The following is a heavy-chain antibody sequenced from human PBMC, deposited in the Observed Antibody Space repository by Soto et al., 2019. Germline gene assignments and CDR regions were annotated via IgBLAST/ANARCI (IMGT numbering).Heavy chain of an antibody. V-gene: IGHV3-15*07. CDR2: IKSETDGGTI. Sequence: EVQLVESGGGLVKPGGSLRLSCAGSGFTFSNVWMNWVRQAPGKGLEWVGRIKSETDGGTIDYAAPVKGRFTISRDDSTNTLYLQMNSLKTEDTATYYCTPRALKYNSDWYPLSDWGQGTRVTVSS. CDR3: TPRALKYNSDWYPLSD. D-gene: IGHD6-19*01. J-gene: IGHJ4*02. CDR1: GFTFSNVW.